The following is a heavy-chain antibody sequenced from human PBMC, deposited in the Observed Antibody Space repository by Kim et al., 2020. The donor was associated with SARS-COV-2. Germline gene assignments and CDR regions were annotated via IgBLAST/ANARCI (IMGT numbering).Heavy chain of an antibody. CDR3: ARVDYGDRSPFDY. Sequence: SVKVSCKASGGTFSSYAISWVRQAPGQGLEWMGRIIPILGIANYAQKLQDRVTITADKSTSTAYMELSSLRSEDTAVYYCARVDYGDRSPFDYWGQGTL. D-gene: IGHD4-17*01. V-gene: IGHV1-69*04. CDR1: GGTFSSYA. CDR2: IIPILGIA. J-gene: IGHJ4*02.